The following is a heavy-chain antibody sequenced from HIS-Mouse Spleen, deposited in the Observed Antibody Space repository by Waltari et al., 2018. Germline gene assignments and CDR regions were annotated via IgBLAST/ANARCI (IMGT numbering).Heavy chain of an antibody. CDR2: IIPIFGTT. Sequence: QVQLVQSGAAVKKPGSSVKVSCKASGGTFSSYAISWVRQAPGQGLEGMGGIIPIFGTTNDAQTFQVRVTITADESTSTAYMELSILRSEDTAVYYCARDSGGYSFWYFDLWGRGTLVTVSS. D-gene: IGHD1-26*01. CDR3: ARDSGGYSFWYFDL. CDR1: GGTFSSYA. J-gene: IGHJ2*01. V-gene: IGHV1-69*01.